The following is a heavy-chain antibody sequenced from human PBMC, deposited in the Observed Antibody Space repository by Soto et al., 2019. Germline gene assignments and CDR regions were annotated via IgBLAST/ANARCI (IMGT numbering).Heavy chain of an antibody. D-gene: IGHD4-17*01. CDR1: GYTFTVYY. V-gene: IGHV1-2*04. Sequence: ASVKVSCKASGYTFTVYYMHWVRQAPGQGLEWMGWINPNSGGTNYAQKFQGWVTMTRDTSISTAYMELSRLRSDDTAVYYCARVPFLHDYGDFSLGYWGQGTLVSVSS. CDR2: INPNSGGT. J-gene: IGHJ4*02. CDR3: ARVPFLHDYGDFSLGY.